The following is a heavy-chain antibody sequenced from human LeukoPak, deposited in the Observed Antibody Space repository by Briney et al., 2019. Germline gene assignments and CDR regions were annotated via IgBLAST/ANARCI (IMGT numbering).Heavy chain of an antibody. J-gene: IGHJ4*02. D-gene: IGHD3-10*01. CDR2: IYYSGST. CDR1: GGSISSSSYY. V-gene: IGHV4-30-4*08. CDR3: AREFYYYGSGRTINY. Sequence: SETLSLTCTVSGGSISSSSYYWGWIRQPPGKGLEWIGYIYYSGSTYYNPSLKSRVTISVDTSKNQFSLKLSSVTAADTAVYYCAREFYYYGSGRTINYWGQGTLVTVSS.